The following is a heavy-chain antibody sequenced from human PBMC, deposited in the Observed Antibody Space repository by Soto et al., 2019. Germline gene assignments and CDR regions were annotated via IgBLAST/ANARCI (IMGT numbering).Heavy chain of an antibody. CDR2: INHSGST. V-gene: IGHV4-34*01. CDR3: ARVPDR. Sequence: SETLSLTCTVYGGSFSGYYWTWIRQPPGKGLEWIGEINHSGSTNYNPSLKSRVTISVDTSKNQFSLKLSSVTAADTAVYYCARVPDRWGQGTLVTVS. CDR1: GGSFSGYY. D-gene: IGHD2-2*01. J-gene: IGHJ5*02.